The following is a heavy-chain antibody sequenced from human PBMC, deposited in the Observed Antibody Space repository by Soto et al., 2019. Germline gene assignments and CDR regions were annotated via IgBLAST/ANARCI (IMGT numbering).Heavy chain of an antibody. CDR2: ISSSSSNI. D-gene: IGHD4-17*01. CDR3: AREDYAGASPRFVY. CDR1: GFIFSSYT. Sequence: EVQLVESGGGLVKPGGSLRLSCAASGFIFSSYTMTWVRQAPGKGLEWVSSISSSSSNIEYADSVKGRFSVSRDNANNSLFLQINSLRAEDTAVYYCAREDYAGASPRFVYWGLGALVTVSS. J-gene: IGHJ4*02. V-gene: IGHV3-21*01.